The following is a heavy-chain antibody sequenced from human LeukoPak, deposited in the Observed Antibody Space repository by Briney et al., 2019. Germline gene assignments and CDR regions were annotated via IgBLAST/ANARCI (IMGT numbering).Heavy chain of an antibody. CDR1: GGSISSSSYY. Sequence: PSETLSLTCTVSGGSISSSSYYWGWIRQPPGKGLEWIGSIYYSGSTYYNPSLKSRVTISVDTSKNQFSLNLSSVTAGDTAVYYCARGNGDYLGIDYWGQGTLVTVSS. CDR2: IYYSGST. V-gene: IGHV4-39*07. CDR3: ARGNGDYLGIDY. D-gene: IGHD4-17*01. J-gene: IGHJ4*02.